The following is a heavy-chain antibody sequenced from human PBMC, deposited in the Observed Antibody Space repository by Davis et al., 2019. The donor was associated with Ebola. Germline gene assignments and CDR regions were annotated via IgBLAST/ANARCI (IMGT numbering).Heavy chain of an antibody. CDR3: ARGSRWLPIF. Sequence: GESLKISCAASGFTFSSYAMSWVRQAPGKGLEWVSAISGSGGSTYYADSVKGRFTISRDNAKNSLYLQMNSLRAEDTAVYYCARGSRWLPIFWGQGTLVTVSS. V-gene: IGHV3-23*01. J-gene: IGHJ4*02. D-gene: IGHD6-19*01. CDR2: ISGSGGST. CDR1: GFTFSSYA.